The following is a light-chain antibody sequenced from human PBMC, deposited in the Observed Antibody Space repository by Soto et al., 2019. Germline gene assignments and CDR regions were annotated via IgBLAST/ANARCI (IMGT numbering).Light chain of an antibody. CDR3: QQYENLPT. CDR1: QSISSW. CDR2: DAS. Sequence: DMQMTQYPSTLSASVGDRVTITCRASQSISSWLAWYQQKPGKAPKLLIYDASNLEAGVPSRFRGSGSGTDFTFTISRLQPEDIATYYCQQYENLPTFGQGTRLEIK. J-gene: IGKJ5*01. V-gene: IGKV1-33*01.